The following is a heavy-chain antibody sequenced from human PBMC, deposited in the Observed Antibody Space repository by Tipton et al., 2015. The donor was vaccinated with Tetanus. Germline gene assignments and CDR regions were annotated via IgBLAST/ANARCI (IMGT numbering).Heavy chain of an antibody. Sequence: GSLRLSCTVSGGSISTSGFYWDWIRQSPTKGLEWVSSISLSSSYRHYTDSAKGRFSISRDNAKNALYLQMNSLTAEDTAVYYCARDLDGYCSSTNCYRGYFDYWGRGTLVTVSS. CDR3: ARDLDGYCSSTNCYRGYFDY. CDR1: GGSISTSGFY. J-gene: IGHJ4*02. V-gene: IGHV3-21*04. CDR2: ISLSSSYR. D-gene: IGHD2-2*03.